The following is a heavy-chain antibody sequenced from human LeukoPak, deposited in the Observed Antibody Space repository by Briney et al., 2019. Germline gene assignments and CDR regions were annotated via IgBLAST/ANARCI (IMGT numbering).Heavy chain of an antibody. J-gene: IGHJ6*02. CDR2: IYYSGST. V-gene: IGHV4-59*08. D-gene: IGHD3-3*01. CDR3: ASTPRYYDFLDV. Sequence: SETLSLTCTVSGDSNSNYYWSWIRQPAGKGLEWIGYIYYSGSTNYNPSLKSRVTISVDTSKNQFSLKLSSVTAADTAVYYCASTPRYYDFLDVWGQGTTVTVSS. CDR1: GDSNSNYY.